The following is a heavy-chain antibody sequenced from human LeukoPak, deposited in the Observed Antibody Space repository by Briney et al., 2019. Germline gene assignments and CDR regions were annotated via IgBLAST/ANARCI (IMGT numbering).Heavy chain of an antibody. D-gene: IGHD6-13*01. CDR2: IYYNGDT. CDR1: GGSISNSLYY. Sequence: PSETLSLTCTVSGGSISNSLYYWAWIRQPPGKGLEWIGSIYYNGDTYYNPSLKSRVTISFDTSESQVSLHLSSVTAADTAIYYCAREGAAAGDYYYYGMDVWGQGTTVTVSS. J-gene: IGHJ6*02. CDR3: AREGAAAGDYYYYGMDV. V-gene: IGHV4-39*07.